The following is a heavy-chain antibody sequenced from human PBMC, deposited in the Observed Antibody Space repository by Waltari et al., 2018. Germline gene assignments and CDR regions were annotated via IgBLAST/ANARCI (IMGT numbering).Heavy chain of an antibody. J-gene: IGHJ6*02. CDR3: AREITRITIFGVVSPGYYYGMDV. Sequence: QVQLVQSGAEVKKPGASVKVSCKASGYTFTSYGISWVRQAPGQGLEWMGWISAYNGNTNYAQKLQGRVTMTTDTSTSTAYMELRSLRSDDTAVYYCAREITRITIFGVVSPGYYYGMDVWGQGTTVTVSS. CDR2: ISAYNGNT. CDR1: GYTFTSYG. D-gene: IGHD3-3*01. V-gene: IGHV1-18*01.